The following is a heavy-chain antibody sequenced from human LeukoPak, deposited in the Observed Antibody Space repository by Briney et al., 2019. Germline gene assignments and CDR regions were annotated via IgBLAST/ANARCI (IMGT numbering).Heavy chain of an antibody. J-gene: IGHJ5*02. CDR2: IYYTGTT. Sequence: PSETLSLTCAVYGGSFSGYYWGWVRQPPGKGVDWIGSIYYTGTTYYSPSLQTRATLSFDTSKNQFSLKLTSVTAADTAVYFCARRPIAAGNNWFDPWGQGTLVTVSS. V-gene: IGHV4-39*01. D-gene: IGHD6-13*01. CDR1: GGSFSGYY. CDR3: ARRPIAAGNNWFDP.